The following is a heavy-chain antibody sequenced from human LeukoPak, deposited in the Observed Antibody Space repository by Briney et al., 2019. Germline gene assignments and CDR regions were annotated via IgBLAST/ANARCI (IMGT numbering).Heavy chain of an antibody. D-gene: IGHD5-12*01. V-gene: IGHV1-46*01. Sequence: ASVKVSCKASGGTFSSYAISWVRQAPGQGLEWMGIINPSGGSTSYAQKFQGRVTMTRDTSTSTVYMELSSLRSEDTAVYYCARAFDPYSGYDSYMDVWGKGTTVTVSS. CDR2: INPSGGST. CDR1: GGTFSSYA. CDR3: ARAFDPYSGYDSYMDV. J-gene: IGHJ6*03.